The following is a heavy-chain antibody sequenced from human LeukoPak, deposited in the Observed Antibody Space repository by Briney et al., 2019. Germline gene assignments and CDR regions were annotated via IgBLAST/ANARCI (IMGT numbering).Heavy chain of an antibody. CDR2: ISGSGNTV. V-gene: IGHV3-11*01. Sequence: GGSLRLSCAASLFSFSDYYMTWIRQAPGKGLDWLSYISGSGNTVYYANSVKGRFTISRDNAKNSLYLQMNSLRAEDTAVYFCARANRGVGFFDYWGQGTLVTVSS. CDR1: LFSFSDYY. J-gene: IGHJ4*02. CDR3: ARANRGVGFFDY. D-gene: IGHD2-8*01.